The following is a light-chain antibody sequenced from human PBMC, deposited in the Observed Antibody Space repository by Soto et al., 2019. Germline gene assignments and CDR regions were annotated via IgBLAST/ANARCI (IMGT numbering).Light chain of an antibody. V-gene: IGKV3-20*01. CDR1: QTISDNY. CDR2: GAS. Sequence: DIVLTQSPGTLSLSPGERATLSCRASQTISDNYLAWYQQKPGQSPRLLISGASIRAPGIPDRFSGSGSENDFTLTISRLEPEDFAFYYCQQYGSSPEISFGPGTKVDIK. CDR3: QQYGSSPEIS. J-gene: IGKJ3*01.